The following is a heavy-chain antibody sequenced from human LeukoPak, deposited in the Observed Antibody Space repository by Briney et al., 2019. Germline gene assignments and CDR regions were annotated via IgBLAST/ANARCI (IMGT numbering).Heavy chain of an antibody. CDR3: ASEDNTGSSAY. V-gene: IGHV3-7*01. Sequence: PGGSLRLSCAAPGFTFSNFWMSWVRQAPGKGLEWVANIKQDGSEKYYVDSVKGRFTISRDNAKNSLYLQMSSLRGDGTALYYCASEDNTGSSAYWGQGTLVTVSS. CDR2: IKQDGSEK. CDR1: GFTFSNFW. J-gene: IGHJ4*02. D-gene: IGHD3-22*01.